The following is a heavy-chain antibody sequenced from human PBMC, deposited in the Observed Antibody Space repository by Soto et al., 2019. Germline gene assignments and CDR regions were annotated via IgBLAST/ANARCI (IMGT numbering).Heavy chain of an antibody. Sequence: GGSLRLSCVASGFTFTRYYMTWVRQAPGKGLEWVASINLDGSEQFYVDSVKGRFITSRDNARSSLYLQMNSLRAEDTALYFCSRENWFQDYWGPGTLVTVSS. D-gene: IGHD3-9*01. J-gene: IGHJ4*02. V-gene: IGHV3-7*03. CDR1: GFTFTRYY. CDR2: INLDGSEQ. CDR3: SRENWFQDY.